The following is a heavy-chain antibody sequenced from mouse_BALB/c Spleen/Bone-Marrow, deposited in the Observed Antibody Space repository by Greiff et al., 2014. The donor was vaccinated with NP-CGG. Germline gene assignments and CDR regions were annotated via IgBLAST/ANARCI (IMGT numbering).Heavy chain of an antibody. Sequence: EVQLQQSGAELVKPGASVKLSCTASGFNIKDTYMHWVKQRPEQGLEWIGRIDPANGSTKYDPKFQGKATITADTSSNTPYLQLSSLTAEDTDVYYCARSYYAMDYWGQGTSVTVSS. V-gene: IGHV14-3*02. J-gene: IGHJ4*01. CDR1: GFNIKDTY. CDR2: IDPANGST. CDR3: ARSYYAMDY. D-gene: IGHD1-1*01.